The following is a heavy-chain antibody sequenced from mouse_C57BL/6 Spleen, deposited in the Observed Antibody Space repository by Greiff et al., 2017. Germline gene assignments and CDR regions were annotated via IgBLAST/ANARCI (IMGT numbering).Heavy chain of an antibody. CDR2: IYPGDGDT. CDR3: ARSDYGSSFDY. D-gene: IGHD1-1*01. CDR1: GYAFSSYW. Sequence: QVQLQQSGAELVKPGASVKISCKASGYAFSSYWMNWVKQRPGKGLEWIGQIYPGDGDTNYNGKFKGKATLTAEKSSSTAYMQLSSLTSEDSAVYFCARSDYGSSFDYWGQGTTLTVSS. V-gene: IGHV1-80*01. J-gene: IGHJ2*01.